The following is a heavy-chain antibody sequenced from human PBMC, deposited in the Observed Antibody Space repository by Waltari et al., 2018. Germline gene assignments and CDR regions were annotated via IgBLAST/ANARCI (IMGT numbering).Heavy chain of an antibody. CDR1: GGSISSYY. J-gene: IGHJ5*02. V-gene: IGHV4-59*01. D-gene: IGHD1-7*01. CDR2: IYYSGST. Sequence: QVQLQESGPGLVKPSETLSLTCTVSGGSISSYYRSWIRQPPGKGLEWIGYIYYSGSTNYNPSLKSRVTISVDTSKNQFSLKLSSVTAADTAVYYCARGRTGTTGFDPWGQGTLVTVSS. CDR3: ARGRTGTTGFDP.